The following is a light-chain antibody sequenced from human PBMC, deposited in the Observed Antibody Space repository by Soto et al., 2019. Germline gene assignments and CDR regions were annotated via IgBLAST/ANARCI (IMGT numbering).Light chain of an antibody. CDR3: SSYTSSSIDYV. V-gene: IGLV2-14*01. CDR2: EVS. Sequence: QSARTQPASVSGSPGQSITISCIGTSSDVGGYNYVSWYQQHPGKAPKLMIYEVSNRPSGVSNRFSGSKSGNTASLTISGLQAEXEADYYCSSYTSSSIDYVFGTGTKVTVL. CDR1: SSDVGGYNY. J-gene: IGLJ1*01.